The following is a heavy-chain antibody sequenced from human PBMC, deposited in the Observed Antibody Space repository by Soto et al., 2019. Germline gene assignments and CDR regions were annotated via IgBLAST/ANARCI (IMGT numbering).Heavy chain of an antibody. D-gene: IGHD4-4*01. CDR3: ARLGGRESSNYVP. CDR2: IYPGDSDT. J-gene: IGHJ5*02. V-gene: IGHV5-51*01. CDR1: GYSFTSYW. Sequence: VESLKISCKGSGYSFTSYWIGWLRQMPGKGLEWMGIIYPGDSDTRYSPSFQGQVTISADKSISTAYLQWSSLKASDTAMYYCARLGGRESSNYVPWGQGTLVTVSS.